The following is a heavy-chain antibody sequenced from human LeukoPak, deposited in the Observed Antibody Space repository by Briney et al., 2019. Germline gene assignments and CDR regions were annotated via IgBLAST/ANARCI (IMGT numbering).Heavy chain of an antibody. J-gene: IGHJ5*02. V-gene: IGHV3-23*01. CDR3: AKDGGGYSYGLNWFDP. Sequence: GGSLRLSCAASGFTFSSYAMSWVRQAPGKGLEWVSAISGSGGSTYYADSVKGRFTISRDNSKNTLYLQMSSLRAEDTAVYYCAKDGGGYSYGLNWFDPWGQGTLVTVSS. CDR2: ISGSGGST. CDR1: GFTFSSYA. D-gene: IGHD5-18*01.